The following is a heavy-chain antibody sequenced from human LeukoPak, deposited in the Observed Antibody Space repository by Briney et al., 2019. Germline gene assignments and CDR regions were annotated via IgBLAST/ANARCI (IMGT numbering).Heavy chain of an antibody. CDR1: GYTFTGYY. CDR3: ARDCGSGVCYPPYYYYMDV. J-gene: IGHJ6*03. Sequence: GASVKVSCKASGYTFTGYYMHWVRQAPGQGLEWMGWINPNSGGTNYAQKFQGRVTMTRDTSISTAYMELSRLRSDDTAVYYCARDCGSGVCYPPYYYYMDVWGKGTTVTVSS. CDR2: INPNSGGT. D-gene: IGHD2-8*01. V-gene: IGHV1-2*02.